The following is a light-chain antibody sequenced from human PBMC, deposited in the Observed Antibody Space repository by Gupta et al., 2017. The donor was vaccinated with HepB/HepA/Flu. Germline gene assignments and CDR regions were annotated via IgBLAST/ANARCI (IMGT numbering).Light chain of an antibody. J-gene: IGKJ1*01. V-gene: IGKV1-27*01. CDR1: QGISNY. CDR3: QKYNSAPPWT. Sequence: DIQMTQSPSSLSASVGDRVTITCRASQGISNYLAWYQQKPGKVPKLLIYGASTLQSGVPSRFSGSGSGTDFTLTISGRQPEDVATYYCQKYNSAPPWTFGQGTKVEIK. CDR2: GAS.